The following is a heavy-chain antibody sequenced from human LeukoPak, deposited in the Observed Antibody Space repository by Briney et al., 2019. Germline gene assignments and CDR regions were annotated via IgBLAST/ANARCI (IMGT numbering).Heavy chain of an antibody. CDR1: GGSFSGYY. D-gene: IGHD2-2*01. CDR3: ARPSAANTP. CDR2: INHSGST. J-gene: IGHJ5*02. V-gene: IGHV4-34*01. Sequence: PSETLSLTCAVYGGSFSGYYWSWIRQPPGKGLEWIGEINHSGSTNYNPSLKSRVTISVDTSKNQFSLKLSSVTAADTAVYYCARPSAANTPWGQGTLSPSPQ.